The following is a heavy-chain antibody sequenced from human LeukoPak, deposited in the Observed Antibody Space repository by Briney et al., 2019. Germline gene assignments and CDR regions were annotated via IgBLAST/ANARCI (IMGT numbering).Heavy chain of an antibody. V-gene: IGHV3-7*03. CDR2: IKQDGSEK. CDR3: ASVGYGGKPDY. D-gene: IGHD4-23*01. J-gene: IGHJ4*02. CDR1: GFTFSSYW. Sequence: GGSLRLSCAASGFTFSSYWMTWVRQAPGKGLEWVANIKQDGSEKYYVDSVKGRFTISRDNAKNSLYLQMNSLRDEGTAVYYCASVGYGGKPDYWGQGTLVTVSS.